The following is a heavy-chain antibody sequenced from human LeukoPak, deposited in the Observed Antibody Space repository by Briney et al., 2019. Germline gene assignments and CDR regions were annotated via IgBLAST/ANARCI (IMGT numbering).Heavy chain of an antibody. J-gene: IGHJ5*02. Sequence: GGSLRLSCAASGFTFSSYAMSWVRQAPGKGLEWVSAISGSGGSTYYADSVKGRFTISRDNSKNTLYLQMNSLGAEDTAVYYCAVRRQRLTYNWFDPWGQGTLVTVSS. D-gene: IGHD6-25*01. CDR1: GFTFSSYA. CDR3: AVRRQRLTYNWFDP. V-gene: IGHV3-23*01. CDR2: ISGSGGST.